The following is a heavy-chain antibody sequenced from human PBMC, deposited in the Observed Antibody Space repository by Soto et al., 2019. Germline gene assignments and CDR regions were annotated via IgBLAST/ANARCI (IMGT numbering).Heavy chain of an antibody. CDR1: GYIFTSYP. J-gene: IGHJ4*02. CDR3: ARDKNGLGDY. CDR2: INTGTGNT. Sequence: ASVKVSCKASGYIFTSYPTHWVRQAPGQRLEWMGWINTGTGNTKYSQNFQGRVTTTRDTSASTAYMELSSLRSEDTAVYYCARDKNGLGDYWGQGTLVTVSS. V-gene: IGHV1-3*04. D-gene: IGHD2-8*01.